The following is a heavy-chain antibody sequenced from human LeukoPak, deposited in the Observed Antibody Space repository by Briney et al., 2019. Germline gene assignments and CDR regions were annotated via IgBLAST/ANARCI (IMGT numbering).Heavy chain of an antibody. CDR2: INAGNGNT. CDR1: GYTFTSYY. V-gene: IGHV1-3*01. J-gene: IGHJ4*02. Sequence: ASVKVSCKASGYTFTSYYMHWVRQAPGQRLEWMGWINAGNGNTKYSQKFQGRVTITRDTSASTAYMELSSLRSEDTAVYYCARHIAAAASFDYWGQGTLVTVSS. CDR3: ARHIAAAASFDY. D-gene: IGHD6-13*01.